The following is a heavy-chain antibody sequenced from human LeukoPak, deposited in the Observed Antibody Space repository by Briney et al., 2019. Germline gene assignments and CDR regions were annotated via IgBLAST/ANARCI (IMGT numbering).Heavy chain of an antibody. CDR3: ARSHYGSGSYVTDY. CDR2: ISGSGGST. J-gene: IGHJ4*02. CDR1: GFTFSSYA. D-gene: IGHD3-10*01. V-gene: IGHV3-23*01. Sequence: GGSLRLSCAASGFTFSSYAMSWVRQAPEKGLEWVSTISGSGGSTYYTDSVRGRFTISRDNSKNTLYLQMNSLRAEDTAVYYCARSHYGSGSYVTDYWGQGTLVTVSS.